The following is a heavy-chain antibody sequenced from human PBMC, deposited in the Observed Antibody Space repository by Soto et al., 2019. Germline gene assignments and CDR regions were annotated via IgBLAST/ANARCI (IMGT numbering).Heavy chain of an antibody. CDR3: XSSPYTVTDIHY. Sequence: QVQLLESGPGLVKTSETLSLTCTVSGDFISTSNSYWGWIRQPPGKGLEWIGTMHFSGTSYYDPSLRSRVTISVDTSNNRFSLRLSSVTAAXXXXXXXXSSPYTVTDIHYWGQGTLVT. CDR1: GDFISTSNSY. D-gene: IGHD4-17*01. V-gene: IGHV4-39*01. J-gene: IGHJ4*02. CDR2: MHFSGTS.